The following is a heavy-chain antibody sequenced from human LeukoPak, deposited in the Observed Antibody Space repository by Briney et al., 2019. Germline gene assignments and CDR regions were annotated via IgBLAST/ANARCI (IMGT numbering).Heavy chain of an antibody. CDR1: AFTFANNS. CDR2: ITGGGRST. J-gene: IGHJ4*02. V-gene: IGHV3-23*01. D-gene: IGHD3-9*01. CDR3: AKWGDYDVLTGYYVSDY. Sequence: AGSRTLSCGASAFTFANNSMSWVRQAPGKVLGWVSSITGGGRSTYYTDSVKGRLTISRDNSKNTLYLQMNSLRTEDTAVYYCAKWGDYDVLTGYYVSDYWGQGTLVTVSS.